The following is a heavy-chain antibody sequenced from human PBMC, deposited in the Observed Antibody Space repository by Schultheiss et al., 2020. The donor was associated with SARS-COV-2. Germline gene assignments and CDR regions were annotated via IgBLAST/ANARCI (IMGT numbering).Heavy chain of an antibody. Sequence: SETLSLTCAVSGGSISSSKWWSWVRQPPGKGLEWIGDIFHTGITNYNPSLRSRATLSVDSSKNHFSLNLTSVTAADTAVYYCTTDRDSSPYFWGQGTLVTVSS. CDR2: IFHTGIT. CDR1: GGSISSSKW. CDR3: TTDRDSSPYF. D-gene: IGHD6-13*01. J-gene: IGHJ4*02. V-gene: IGHV4-4*02.